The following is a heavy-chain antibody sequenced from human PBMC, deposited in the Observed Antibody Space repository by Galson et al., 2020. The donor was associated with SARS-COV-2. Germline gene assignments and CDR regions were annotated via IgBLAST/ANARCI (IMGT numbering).Heavy chain of an antibody. Sequence: SETLSLTCTVSGGSISTSSYYWGWIRQPPGKGLEWIGSIYYSGSTYYNPSLKSRVTISVDTSKNQFSLKLSSVTAADTAVYYCARDTYLVLFGGMDVWGQGTTVTVSS. J-gene: IGHJ6*02. CDR1: GGSISTSSYY. CDR2: IYYSGST. D-gene: IGHD3-10*02. V-gene: IGHV4-39*07. CDR3: ARDTYLVLFGGMDV.